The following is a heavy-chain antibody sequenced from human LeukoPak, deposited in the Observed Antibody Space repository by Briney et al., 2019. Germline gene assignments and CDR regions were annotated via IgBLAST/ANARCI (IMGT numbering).Heavy chain of an antibody. CDR3: ARDLSVAGGSKAYYYGMDV. J-gene: IGHJ6*02. CDR2: ISSSGSTI. Sequence: PGGSLRLSCAASGFTFSDYYMSWIRQAPGKGLEWVSYISSSGSTIYYADSVKGRFTISRDNAKNSLYLQMNSLRAEDTAVYYCARDLSVAGGSKAYYYGMDVWGQGTTVTISS. CDR1: GFTFSDYY. V-gene: IGHV3-11*01. D-gene: IGHD6-19*01.